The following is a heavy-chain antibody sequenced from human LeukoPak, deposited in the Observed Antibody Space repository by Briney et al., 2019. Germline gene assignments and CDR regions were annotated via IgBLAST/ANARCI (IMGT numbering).Heavy chain of an antibody. D-gene: IGHD3-16*02. J-gene: IGHJ4*02. CDR3: TSHYSSESYRYTGSFDY. CDR2: INHSGST. CDR1: GGSFSDYY. V-gene: IGHV4-34*01. Sequence: SETLSLTCAVYGGSFSDYYWSWIRQTPGKGLEWTGEINHSGSTNYNPSLKSRVSISVDTSKNQFSLKLNSVTAADAAIYYCTSHYSSESYRYTGSFDYWGQGTLVTVSS.